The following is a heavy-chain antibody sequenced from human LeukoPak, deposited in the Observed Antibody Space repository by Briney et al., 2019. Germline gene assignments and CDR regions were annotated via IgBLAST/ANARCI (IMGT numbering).Heavy chain of an antibody. V-gene: IGHV4-61*05. J-gene: IGHJ4*02. D-gene: IGHD3-22*01. Sequence: SETLSLTCTVSGGSISSSSYYWGWIRQPPGKGLEWIGYIYYNGSTKYNPSLKSRVTISVDTSKNQFSLKLSSVTPADTAVYYCASSDDSSGYYFPFDYWGQGTLVTVSS. CDR2: IYYNGST. CDR3: ASSDDSSGYYFPFDY. CDR1: GGSISSSSYY.